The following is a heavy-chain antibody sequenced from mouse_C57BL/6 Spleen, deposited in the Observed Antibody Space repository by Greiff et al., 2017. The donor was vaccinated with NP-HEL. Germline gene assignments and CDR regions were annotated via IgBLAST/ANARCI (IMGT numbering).Heavy chain of an antibody. CDR1: GFTFSSYA. D-gene: IGHD1-1*01. CDR3: AREVRYYGSSYFDY. J-gene: IGHJ2*01. V-gene: IGHV5-4*01. Sequence: EVQVVESGGGLVKPGGSLKLSCAASGFTFSSYAMSWVRQTPEKRLEWVATISDGGSYTYYPDNVKGRFTISRDNAKNNLYLQMSHLKSEDTAMYYCAREVRYYGSSYFDYWGQGTTLTVSS. CDR2: ISDGGSYT.